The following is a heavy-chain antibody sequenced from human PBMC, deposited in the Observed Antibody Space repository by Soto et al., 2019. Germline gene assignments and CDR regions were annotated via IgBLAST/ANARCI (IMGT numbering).Heavy chain of an antibody. CDR1: GFTSTNYV. CDR3: AKDRVGGVPDAFDI. Sequence: GGSLRLSCAASGFTSTNYVMNWVRQAPGKGLEWVSSISGSGTTIFYADSVKGRSIISRDNSKNTLYLQMNSLRAEDTALYYCAKDRVGGVPDAFDIWGQGTMVTVSS. CDR2: ISGSGTTI. J-gene: IGHJ3*02. D-gene: IGHD2-8*01. V-gene: IGHV3-23*01.